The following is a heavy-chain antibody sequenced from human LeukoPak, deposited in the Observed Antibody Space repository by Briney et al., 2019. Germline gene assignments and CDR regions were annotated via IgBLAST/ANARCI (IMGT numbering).Heavy chain of an antibody. V-gene: IGHV1-46*01. J-gene: IGHJ4*02. D-gene: IGHD1-26*01. CDR3: AREGTSGSYCVY. Sequence: ASVKVSCKASGYTFTGYYMHWVRQAPGQGLEWMGIINPSGGSTSYAQKFQGRVTMTRGMSTSTVYMELSSLRSEDTAVYYCAREGTSGSYCVYWGQGTLVTVSS. CDR2: INPSGGST. CDR1: GYTFTGYY.